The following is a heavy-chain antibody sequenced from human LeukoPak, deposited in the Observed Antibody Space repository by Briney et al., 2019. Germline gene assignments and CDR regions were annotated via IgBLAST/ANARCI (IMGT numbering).Heavy chain of an antibody. CDR1: GFTFSGYA. J-gene: IGHJ4*02. CDR2: VGGSDGST. D-gene: IGHD6-13*01. V-gene: IGHV3-23*01. CDR3: AKVGGGRIAAGGSHY. Sequence: GGSLRLSCAASGFTFSGYAMTWVRQAPGKGLEWVSGVGGSDGSTFYADSVKGRFTISRDNSKNTLYLQMNSLRVEDTAVYYCAKVGGGRIAAGGSHYWGQGTLVTVSS.